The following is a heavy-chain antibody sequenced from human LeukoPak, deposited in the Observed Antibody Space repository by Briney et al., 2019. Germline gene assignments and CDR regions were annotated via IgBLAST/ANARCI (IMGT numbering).Heavy chain of an antibody. V-gene: IGHV3-30*04. Sequence: GGSLRLSCAASGFIFGSYTMHWVRQAPGKGLEWVAVISYDGSDKYYADSVKGRFTISRDNSKNTLYLQMNSLRAEDTAVYYCARARDGYNSCFDYWGQGTLVTVSS. CDR2: ISYDGSDK. CDR3: ARARDGYNSCFDY. J-gene: IGHJ4*02. CDR1: GFIFGSYT. D-gene: IGHD5-24*01.